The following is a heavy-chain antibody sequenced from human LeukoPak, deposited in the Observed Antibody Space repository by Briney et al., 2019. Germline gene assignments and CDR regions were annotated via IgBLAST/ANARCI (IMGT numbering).Heavy chain of an antibody. CDR2: IYYSGST. Sequence: SETLSLTCTVSGGSISSYYWSWIRQPPGKGLEWIGYIYYSGSTNYNPSLKSRVTISVDTPKNQFSLKLSTVTAADTAVYYCAREVSEDYEFWSGYSPGAFDIWGQGTMVTVSS. D-gene: IGHD3-3*01. CDR3: AREVSEDYEFWSGYSPGAFDI. CDR1: GGSISSYY. J-gene: IGHJ3*02. V-gene: IGHV4-59*01.